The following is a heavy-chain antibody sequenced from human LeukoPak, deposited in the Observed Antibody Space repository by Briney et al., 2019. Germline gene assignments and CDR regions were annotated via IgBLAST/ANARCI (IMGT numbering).Heavy chain of an antibody. J-gene: IGHJ5*02. Sequence: ASVKVSCKASGGTFSSYAISWVRQAPGQGLEWMGGIIPIFGTANYAQKFQGRVTITADKSTSTAYMELSSLRSEDTAVYYCAREEGRGYYDSSGYPSGYNWFDPWGQGTLVTVSS. CDR1: GGTFSSYA. D-gene: IGHD3-22*01. CDR3: AREEGRGYYDSSGYPSGYNWFDP. V-gene: IGHV1-69*06. CDR2: IIPIFGTA.